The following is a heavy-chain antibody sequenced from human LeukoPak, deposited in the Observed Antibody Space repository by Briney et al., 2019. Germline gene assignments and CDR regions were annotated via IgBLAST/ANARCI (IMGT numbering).Heavy chain of an antibody. J-gene: IGHJ4*02. V-gene: IGHV4-39*07. CDR3: ARVPGNTILEGAFDY. D-gene: IGHD3-3*01. CDR2: IYYSGST. CDR1: GGSISSSSYY. Sequence: PSETLSLTCTVSGGSISSSSYYWGWIRQPPGKGLEWIGSIYYSGSTYYNPSFKSRVTISVDTSKNQFSLKLSSVTAADTAVYYCARVPGNTILEGAFDYWGQGTLVTVSS.